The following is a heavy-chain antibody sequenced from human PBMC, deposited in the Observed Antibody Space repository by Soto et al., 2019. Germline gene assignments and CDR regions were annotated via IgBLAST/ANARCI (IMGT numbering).Heavy chain of an antibody. V-gene: IGHV1-69*05. Sequence: ASVKVSCKASGGTFSIYAISWVRQAPGQGLEWMGGIIPIFGTANYAQKFQGRVTMTRDTSTSTVYMELSSLRSEDTAVYYCARDLRLDSSSRKKYYYYGMDVWGQGTTVTVSS. CDR3: ARDLRLDSSSRKKYYYYGMDV. J-gene: IGHJ6*02. CDR1: GGTFSIYA. D-gene: IGHD6-6*01. CDR2: IIPIFGTA.